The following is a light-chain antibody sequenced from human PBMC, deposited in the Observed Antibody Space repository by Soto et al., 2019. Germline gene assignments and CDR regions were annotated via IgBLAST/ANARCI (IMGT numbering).Light chain of an antibody. Sequence: VMTQSPATVSVSPGERVTLSCRASQRFXSYFYWYKWKPGQAPRTLXYAASTRATGIPARLSGSGSGTEFTLTISSLQSEDFSVYYCQQYYEWTITFGQGTRVDI. CDR1: QRFXSY. CDR2: AAS. J-gene: IGKJ5*01. CDR3: QQYYEWTIT. V-gene: IGKV3-15*01.